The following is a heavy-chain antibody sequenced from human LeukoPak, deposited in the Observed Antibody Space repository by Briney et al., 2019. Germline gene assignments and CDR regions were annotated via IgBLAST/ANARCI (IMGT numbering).Heavy chain of an antibody. CDR2: IYSGGST. D-gene: IGHD6-19*01. CDR1: GFTVSSNY. V-gene: IGHV3-53*01. CDR3: ARDPLAVAGTSY. J-gene: IGHJ4*02. Sequence: PAGSLRLSCAASGFTVSSNYMSWVRQAPGKGLEWVSVIYSGGSTYYADSVKGRFTISRDNSKNTLYLQMNSLRAEDTAVYYCARDPLAVAGTSYWGQGTLVTVSS.